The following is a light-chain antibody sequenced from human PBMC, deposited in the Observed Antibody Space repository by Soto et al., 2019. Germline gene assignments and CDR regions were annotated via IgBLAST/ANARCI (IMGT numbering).Light chain of an antibody. CDR2: AAS. V-gene: IGKV1-39*01. Sequence: DIQMTQSPSSLSASVGDRVTITCRASQSISFYLNWYQQKPGKAHKVLIYAASNLKSGVPSRFSGSGSGTDFTLTISSLQPEDFATYYCQQSYSIPITFGQGTRLEIK. CDR1: QSISFY. J-gene: IGKJ5*01. CDR3: QQSYSIPIT.